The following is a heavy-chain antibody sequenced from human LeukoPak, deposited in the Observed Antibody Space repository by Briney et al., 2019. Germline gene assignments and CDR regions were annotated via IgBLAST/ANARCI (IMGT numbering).Heavy chain of an antibody. Sequence: GASVKVSCKASGYTFTSYGISWVRQAPGQGLEWMGWISAYNGNTNYAQKLQGRVTMTTDTSTSTAYMELRSLRSDDTAVYYCAREGPISGDSSGYYYPFDYWGQGTLVTVSS. CDR2: ISAYNGNT. J-gene: IGHJ4*02. D-gene: IGHD3-22*01. CDR1: GYTFTSYG. V-gene: IGHV1-18*01. CDR3: AREGPISGDSSGYYYPFDY.